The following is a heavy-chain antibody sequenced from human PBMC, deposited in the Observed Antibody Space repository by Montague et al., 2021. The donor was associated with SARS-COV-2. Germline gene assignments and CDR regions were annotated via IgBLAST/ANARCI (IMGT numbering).Heavy chain of an antibody. CDR2: TYYSGVA. V-gene: IGHV4-59*13. CDR3: ARSVGGRTCRHTRGFDP. J-gene: IGHJ5*02. Sequence: SETLSLTCTVSGDSMRSSYWNWIRQPPGKGLEYIGYTYYSGVATYNPSLRSRVTISLDTSKNQFSLNLRSVTAADTAVYYCARSVGGRTCRHTRGFDPWGQGTLVTVFS. D-gene: IGHD1-26*01. CDR1: GDSMRSSY.